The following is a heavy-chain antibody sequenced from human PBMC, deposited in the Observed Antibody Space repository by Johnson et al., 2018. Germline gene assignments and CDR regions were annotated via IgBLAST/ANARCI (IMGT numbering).Heavy chain of an antibody. J-gene: IGHJ1*01. Sequence: QVQLVQSGGGVVQPGRSLRLSCSASGFSFSNYVMHWVRQAPGQGLEWVAVTPNDEGIKYSVDSVKGRFTISGDNSKGTLYLQINSLRAEDTAVYYCATGAISGVIYREFFQHWGQGTLVTVSS. CDR1: GFSFSNYV. D-gene: IGHD3-10*01. CDR3: ATGAISGVIYREFFQH. V-gene: IGHV3-30*03. CDR2: TPNDEGIK.